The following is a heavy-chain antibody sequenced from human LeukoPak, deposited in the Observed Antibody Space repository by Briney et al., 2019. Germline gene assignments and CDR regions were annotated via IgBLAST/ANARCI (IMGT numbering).Heavy chain of an antibody. CDR1: SYSISSGYY. Sequence: SETLSLTYTVSSYSISSGYYWGWIRRPPGTGLEWIGSIYHSGSTFYKPSLKSRVTISIDTSKNQFSLKLNSVTAADTAIYYCARSGNVGSAYSPPDYWGQGTLVTVSS. CDR2: IYHSGST. CDR3: ARSGNVGSAYSPPDY. V-gene: IGHV4-38-2*02. D-gene: IGHD3-22*01. J-gene: IGHJ4*02.